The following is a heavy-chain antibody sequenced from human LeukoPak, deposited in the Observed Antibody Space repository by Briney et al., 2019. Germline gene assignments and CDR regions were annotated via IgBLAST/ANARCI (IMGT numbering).Heavy chain of an antibody. CDR2: ITHSGSP. V-gene: IGHV4-34*01. CDR3: ARGVDL. Sequence: PSETLSLTCGVSSGSLSGYYWRWIRQPPGGGLEWLGEITHSGSPNYNPSLKSRVTISGDTSKKQFSLNLTSVTAADTGVYYYARGVDLWGRGTPVTVSS. J-gene: IGHJ2*01. CDR1: SGSLSGYY.